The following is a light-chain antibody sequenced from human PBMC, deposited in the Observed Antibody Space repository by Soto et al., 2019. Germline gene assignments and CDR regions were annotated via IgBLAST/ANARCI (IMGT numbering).Light chain of an antibody. J-gene: IGKJ1*01. Sequence: EIVMTQSPATLSVSPGERATLSRRASESVSNNLAWYQQKPGQAPRLLIYGASTRATGIPARFSGSGSGTEFTLTISSLQSEDFAVYYCQQYNNWPLWTFGQGTKVEIK. CDR3: QQYNNWPLWT. CDR2: GAS. CDR1: ESVSNN. V-gene: IGKV3-15*01.